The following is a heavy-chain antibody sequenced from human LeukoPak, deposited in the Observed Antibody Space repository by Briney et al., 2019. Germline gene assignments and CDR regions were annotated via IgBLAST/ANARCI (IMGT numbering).Heavy chain of an antibody. Sequence: SETLSLACTVSGYSISSGYYWGWIRQPPGKGLEWIGSIYHSGSTYYNPSLKSRVSISVDTSKNQFSLKLSSVTAADTAVYYCARGRQQLVQGYWGQGTLVTVSS. D-gene: IGHD6-13*01. V-gene: IGHV4-38-2*02. J-gene: IGHJ4*02. CDR1: GYSISSGYY. CDR2: IYHSGST. CDR3: ARGRQQLVQGY.